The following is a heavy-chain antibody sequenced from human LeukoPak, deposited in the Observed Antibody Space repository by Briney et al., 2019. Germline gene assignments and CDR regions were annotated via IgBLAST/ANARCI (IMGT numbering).Heavy chain of an antibody. CDR3: VRDGEGVAISVNYWFDP. CDR1: GFMFTKYD. D-gene: IGHD3-10*01. V-gene: IGHV1-8*01. Sequence: ASVKVSCKASGFMFTKYDINWVRQASGRRLEWMGWMNPNTGSTGYAQTFQGRVTMTRDTATSTAYMELRGLRSEDTAVYYCVRDGEGVAISVNYWFDPWGQGTLVTVSS. J-gene: IGHJ5*02. CDR2: MNPNTGST.